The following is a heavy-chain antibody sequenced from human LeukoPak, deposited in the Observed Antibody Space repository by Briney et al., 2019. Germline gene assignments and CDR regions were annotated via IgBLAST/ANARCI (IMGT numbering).Heavy chain of an antibody. CDR3: ASTRAREIDYYGSGINFDY. J-gene: IGHJ4*02. CDR2: IYYSGST. V-gene: IGHV4-59*01. Sequence: SETLSLTCTVSGGSISSYYWSWIRQPPGKGLEWIGYIYYSGSTNYNPSLKSRVTISVDTSKNQFSLKLSSVTAADTAVYYCASTRAREIDYYGSGINFDYWGQGTLVTVSS. CDR1: GGSISSYY. D-gene: IGHD3-10*01.